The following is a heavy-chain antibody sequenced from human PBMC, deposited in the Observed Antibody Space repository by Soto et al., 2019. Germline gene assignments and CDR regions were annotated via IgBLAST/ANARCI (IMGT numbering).Heavy chain of an antibody. Sequence: SDTLSLTCTVSGGSISSLCYYWSWIRQPPGKGLEWIGYIYYSGSTYYNPSLKSRVTISVDTSKNQFSLKLSSVTAADTAVYYCAGYYGGSKEGNPSDIWGQGRMVAVSS. CDR1: GGSISSLCYY. V-gene: IGHV4-30-4*02. CDR2: IYYSGST. D-gene: IGHD4-17*01. CDR3: AGYYGGSKEGNPSDI. J-gene: IGHJ3*02.